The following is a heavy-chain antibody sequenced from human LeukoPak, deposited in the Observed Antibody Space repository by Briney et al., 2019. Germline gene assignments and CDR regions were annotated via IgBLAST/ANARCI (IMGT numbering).Heavy chain of an antibody. Sequence: SETLSLTCAVYGGSFSGYYWSWISQPPGKGLEWIGEINHSGSTNYNPSLKSRVTISVDTSKNQFSLKLSSVTAADTAVYYCARDPRIAAAGTYYYYGMDVWGQGTTVTVSS. CDR2: INHSGST. CDR3: ARDPRIAAAGTYYYYGMDV. D-gene: IGHD6-13*01. CDR1: GGSFSGYY. V-gene: IGHV4-34*01. J-gene: IGHJ6*02.